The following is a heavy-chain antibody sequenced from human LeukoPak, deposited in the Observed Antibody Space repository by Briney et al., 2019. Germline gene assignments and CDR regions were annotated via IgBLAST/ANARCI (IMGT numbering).Heavy chain of an antibody. CDR2: ISYDGSNK. CDR3: ARVQTSGLALYDAFDI. CDR1: GFTFSSYG. D-gene: IGHD5-12*01. Sequence: GGSLRLSCAASGFTFSSYGMSWVRQAPGKGLEWVAVISYDGSNKYYADSVKGRFTISRDNSKNTLYLQMNSLRAEDTAVYYCARVQTSGLALYDAFDIWGQGTMVTVSS. J-gene: IGHJ3*02. V-gene: IGHV3-30*03.